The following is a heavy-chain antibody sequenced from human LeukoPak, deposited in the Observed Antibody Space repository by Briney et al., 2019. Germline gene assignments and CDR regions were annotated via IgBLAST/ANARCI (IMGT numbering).Heavy chain of an antibody. J-gene: IGHJ4*02. CDR3: ACSTVHGGNSGDLNHFDY. CDR2: IYYSGST. Sequence: SETLSLTCTVSGGSISSYYWSWIRQPPGKGLEWIGYIYYSGSTSYNPSLKSRVTISVDTSKNQFSLKLSSVTAADTAVYYCACSTVHGGNSGDLNHFDYWGQGTLVTVSS. D-gene: IGHD4-23*01. V-gene: IGHV4-59*12. CDR1: GGSISSYY.